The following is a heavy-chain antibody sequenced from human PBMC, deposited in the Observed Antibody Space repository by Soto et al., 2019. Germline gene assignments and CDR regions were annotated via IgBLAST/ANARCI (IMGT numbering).Heavy chain of an antibody. V-gene: IGHV3-23*01. CDR3: AKGSYGYSGYDFAFDI. D-gene: IGHD5-12*01. Sequence: GWSLRLSCAASGFTFSSYAMSWVRQAPGKGLEWVSAISGSGGSTYYADSVKGRFTISRDNSKNTLYLQMNSLRAEDTAVYYCAKGSYGYSGYDFAFDIWGQGTMVTVSS. CDR2: ISGSGGST. CDR1: GFTFSSYA. J-gene: IGHJ3*02.